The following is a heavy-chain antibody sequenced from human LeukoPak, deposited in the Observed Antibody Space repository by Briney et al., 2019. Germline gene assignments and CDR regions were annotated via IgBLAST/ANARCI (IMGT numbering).Heavy chain of an antibody. CDR3: AKDPIRDHYDTIPSYYFDS. D-gene: IGHD3-22*01. CDR2: ISYDGSNK. J-gene: IGHJ4*02. V-gene: IGHV3-30-3*01. Sequence: GGSLRLSCAASGFTFSSYAMHWVRQAPGKGLEWVAVISYDGSNKYYADSVKGRFTISRDNSKNTLYLQMTSLRADDTAVYYCAKDPIRDHYDTIPSYYFDSWGQGSLVTVSS. CDR1: GFTFSSYA.